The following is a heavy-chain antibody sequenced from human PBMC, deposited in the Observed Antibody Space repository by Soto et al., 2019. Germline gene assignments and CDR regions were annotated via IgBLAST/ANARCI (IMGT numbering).Heavy chain of an antibody. J-gene: IGHJ4*02. Sequence: QVQLQESGPGLVKPSQTLSLTCTVSGASVSSGDYYWSCIRQPPGKGLEWIGYIYSSGGSYYNPSLKGRLTISIDTSKNQCSLKLNSVTVADTAIYYCVGTGTTDDYWGRGTLVNVSS. CDR1: GASVSSGDYY. D-gene: IGHD1-1*01. CDR3: VGTGTTDDY. CDR2: IYSSGGS. V-gene: IGHV4-30-4*01.